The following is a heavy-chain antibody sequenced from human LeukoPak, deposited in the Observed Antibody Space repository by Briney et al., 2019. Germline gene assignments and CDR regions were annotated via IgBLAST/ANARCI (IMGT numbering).Heavy chain of an antibody. J-gene: IGHJ6*03. D-gene: IGHD3-16*02. CDR1: GFTFSSYA. CDR2: LSGSGGST. V-gene: IGHV3-23*01. CDR3: AKVSSTYYYYMDV. Sequence: GGSLRLSCAASGFTFSSYAMSWVRQAPGKGLEWVSALSGSGGSTYYADSVKGRFTISRDKSKNTLYLQMNSLRAEDTAVYYCAKVSSTYYYYMDVWGKGTTVTVSS.